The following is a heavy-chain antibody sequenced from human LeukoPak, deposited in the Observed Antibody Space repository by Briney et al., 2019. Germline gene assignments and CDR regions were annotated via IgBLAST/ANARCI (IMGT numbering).Heavy chain of an antibody. CDR3: ARHTRPGCSGYENAFDI. D-gene: IGHD5-12*01. Sequence: SETLSLTCAVSGGSISSDNWWSCVRQPPGEGLEWLVDMYHSGSTKYNPSLKSRVTISVDKSKNQCSLLLSSVTAADTAVYYCARHTRPGCSGYENAFDIWGQGTMVTVSS. CDR2: MYHSGST. V-gene: IGHV4-4*02. CDR1: GGSISSDNW. J-gene: IGHJ3*02.